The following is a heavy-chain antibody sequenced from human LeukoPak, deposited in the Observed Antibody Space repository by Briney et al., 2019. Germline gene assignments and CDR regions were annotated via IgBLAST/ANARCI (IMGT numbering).Heavy chain of an antibody. Sequence: TASETLSPTCTVPGGSISSSSYYWGWIRQPPGKGLEWIGSIYYSGSTYYHPSLKSRVTISVDTSKNQFSLKLSSVTAADTAVYYCASGGYSSSWHLIYWGQGTLVTVSS. CDR3: ASGGYSSSWHLIY. CDR1: GGSISSSSYY. J-gene: IGHJ4*02. V-gene: IGHV4-39*01. CDR2: IYYSGST. D-gene: IGHD6-13*01.